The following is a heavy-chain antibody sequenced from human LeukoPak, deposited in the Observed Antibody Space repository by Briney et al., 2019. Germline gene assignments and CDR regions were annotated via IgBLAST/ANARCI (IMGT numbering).Heavy chain of an antibody. Sequence: PSETLSLTCAVSGVSFDDYYRSWVRQTPGKGLEWIGEINHSGYTNDSPSLKSRVTLSIDTSRRQFSLNLRSVTVADTGIYYCTRMTAGHDYWGQGTLVTVSS. D-gene: IGHD2-21*02. CDR2: INHSGYT. V-gene: IGHV4-34*01. CDR1: GVSFDDYY. J-gene: IGHJ4*02. CDR3: TRMTAGHDY.